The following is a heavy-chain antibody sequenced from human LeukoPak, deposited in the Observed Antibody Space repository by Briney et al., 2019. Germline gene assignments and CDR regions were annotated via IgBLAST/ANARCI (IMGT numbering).Heavy chain of an antibody. J-gene: IGHJ3*02. D-gene: IGHD1-14*01. V-gene: IGHV1-46*03. CDR2: INLSGGST. CDR1: GYTFTSYY. Sequence: ASVKVSCKASGYTFTSYYMHWVRQAPGQGLEWMGIINLSGGSTSYAQKFQGRVTMTRDTSTSTVYMELSSLRSEDTAVYYCARTGAAVDAFDIWGQGTMVTVSS. CDR3: ARTGAAVDAFDI.